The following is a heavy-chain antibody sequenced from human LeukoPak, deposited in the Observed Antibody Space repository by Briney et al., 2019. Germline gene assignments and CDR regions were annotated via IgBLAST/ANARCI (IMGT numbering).Heavy chain of an antibody. CDR2: ISSSSSYI. CDR1: GFTFSSYE. D-gene: IGHD6-13*01. V-gene: IGHV3-21*01. CDR3: AREDSSSWYRYYYYYMDV. J-gene: IGHJ6*03. Sequence: GGSLRLSCAASGFTFSSYEMNWVRQAPGKGLEWVSSISSSSSYIYYADSVKGRFTISRDNAKNSLYLQMNSLRAEDTAVYYCAREDSSSWYRYYYYYMDVWGKGTTVTVSS.